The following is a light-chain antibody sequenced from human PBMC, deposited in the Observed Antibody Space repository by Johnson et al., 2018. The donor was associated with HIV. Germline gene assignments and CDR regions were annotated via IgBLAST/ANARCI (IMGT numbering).Light chain of an antibody. Sequence: QSVLTQPPSVSAAPGQKVTISCSGGSSNIGTTYVSWYRQLPGTAPQLLIYENNKRPSGIPDRFSGSKSATSATLGITGLQTGDEADYYCGTWDSSLGTYVFGTGTKVTVL. V-gene: IGLV1-51*02. CDR3: GTWDSSLGTYV. J-gene: IGLJ1*01. CDR2: ENN. CDR1: SSNIGTTY.